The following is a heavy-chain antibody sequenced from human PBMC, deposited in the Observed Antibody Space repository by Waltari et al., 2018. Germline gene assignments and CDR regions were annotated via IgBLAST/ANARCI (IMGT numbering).Heavy chain of an antibody. J-gene: IGHJ4*02. V-gene: IGHV3-23*01. CDR3: AKDLGFYDSSGYYYVGIFDY. D-gene: IGHD3-22*01. CDR1: GFTFSSYA. CDR2: ISGSGGST. Sequence: EVQLLESGGGLVQPGGSLRLSCAASGFTFSSYAMSWVRQAPGQGLAWVSAISGSGGSTYYADSVKGRFTISRDNSKNTLYLQMNSLRAEDTAVYYCAKDLGFYDSSGYYYVGIFDYWGQGTLVTVSS.